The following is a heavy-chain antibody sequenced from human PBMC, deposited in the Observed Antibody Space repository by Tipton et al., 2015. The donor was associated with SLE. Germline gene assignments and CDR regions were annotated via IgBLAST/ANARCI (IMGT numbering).Heavy chain of an antibody. Sequence: QLVQSGGGLVQPGGTLRLSCAASGFTFSSYGMSWVRQAPGKGLEWVSAISGSGGSTYYADSVKGRFTISRDNAKNSLYLQMNSLRAEDPAVYYCASLIPRYYGMDVWGQGTTVTVSS. CDR3: ASLIPRYYGMDV. CDR2: ISGSGGST. V-gene: IGHV3-23*04. J-gene: IGHJ6*02. D-gene: IGHD2-21*01. CDR1: GFTFSSYG.